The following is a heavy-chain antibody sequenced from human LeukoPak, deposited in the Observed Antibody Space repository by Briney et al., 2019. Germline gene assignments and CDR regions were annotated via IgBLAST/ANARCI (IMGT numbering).Heavy chain of an antibody. V-gene: IGHV3-9*03. CDR3: AKSLDFGVVNFLGAFDI. D-gene: IGHD3-3*01. J-gene: IGHJ3*02. CDR2: ISWDSGSK. Sequence: GWSLRLSCAASGFTFDEYAMQWVRQAPGKGLEWVSGISWDSGSKVYADSVKGRFTISRDNAKNSLYLEMNSLRAEDMALYYCAKSLDFGVVNFLGAFDIWGQGTMVTVSA. CDR1: GFTFDEYA.